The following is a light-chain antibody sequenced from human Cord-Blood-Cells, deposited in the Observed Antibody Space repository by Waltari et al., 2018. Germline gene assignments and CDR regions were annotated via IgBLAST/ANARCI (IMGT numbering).Light chain of an antibody. J-gene: IGKJ4*01. CDR1: QGISSS. V-gene: IGKV1-9*01. Sequence: DIQFTQPPSFPPAPVRYEVNITCHASQGISSSLAWSQQKPRKAPKLMFYAASTLQSGVPSRFSGSGSGTEYTLTISSLQPEDFATYYCQQLNSNPLTFGGGTKVEIK. CDR3: QQLNSNPLT. CDR2: AAS.